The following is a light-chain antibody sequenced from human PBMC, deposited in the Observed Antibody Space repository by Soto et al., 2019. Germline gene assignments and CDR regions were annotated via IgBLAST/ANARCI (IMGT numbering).Light chain of an antibody. CDR2: SNT. CDR3: AAWDDSLNGVV. J-gene: IGLJ2*01. Sequence: QSVLTQPPSASGTPGQTIAISCSGGSSNIGSHTVNWYQQLPGTAPILLIYSNTQRPSGVPDRFSGSKSGTSASLAISGLQSEYEGYYYCAAWDDSLNGVVFGGGTKLTVL. CDR1: SSNIGSHT. V-gene: IGLV1-44*01.